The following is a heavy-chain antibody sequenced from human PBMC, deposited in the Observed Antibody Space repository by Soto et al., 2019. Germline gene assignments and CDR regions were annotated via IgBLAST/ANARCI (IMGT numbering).Heavy chain of an antibody. V-gene: IGHV4-59*12. CDR1: GDSINKYQ. D-gene: IGHD3-3*01. CDR3: ARSQNFWSGYYRRGFDY. Sequence: SETLSLTCTVSGDSINKYQWSWVRQPPGKGLEWIGCFYFSTNYNPALNSRVTISVDRSKNHFSLKLTSVTAADTAVYYCARSQNFWSGYYRRGFDYWGQGTLVTVSS. CDR2: FYFST. J-gene: IGHJ4*02.